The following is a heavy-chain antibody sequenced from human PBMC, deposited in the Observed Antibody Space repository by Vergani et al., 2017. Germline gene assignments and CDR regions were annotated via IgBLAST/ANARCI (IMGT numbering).Heavy chain of an antibody. J-gene: IGHJ6*02. CDR3: ASRDITIFGVVIIRGYYYYGMDV. V-gene: IGHV1-69*01. D-gene: IGHD3-3*01. CDR1: GGTFSSYA. CDR2: IIPICGTA. Sequence: QVQLVQSGAEVKKPGSSVKVSCKASGGTFSSYAISWVRQAPGQGLEWMGGIIPICGTANYAQKFQGRVTITADESTSTAYMERSSLRPEDPAVYYCASRDITIFGVVIIRGYYYYGMDVWGQGTTVTVSS.